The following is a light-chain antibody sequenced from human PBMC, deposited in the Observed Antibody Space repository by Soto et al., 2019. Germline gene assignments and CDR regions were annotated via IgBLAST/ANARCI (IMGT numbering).Light chain of an antibody. CDR2: LAS. CDR1: QSLLHSNGYNF. J-gene: IGKJ1*01. V-gene: IGKV2-28*01. CDR3: MEGLQVAWT. Sequence: DIVLTQSPLSLPVTPGEPASISCRSSQSLLHSNGYNFLDWYLQKPGQSPQLLIYLASNRASGVPPRFSGSGLGTYITLKISRVEAEDVGVYDGMEGLQVAWTCGQGANVEIK.